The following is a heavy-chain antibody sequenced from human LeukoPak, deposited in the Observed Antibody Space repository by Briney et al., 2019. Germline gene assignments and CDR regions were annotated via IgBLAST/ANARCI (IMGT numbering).Heavy chain of an antibody. J-gene: IGHJ3*02. CDR3: AKVTGQLWLGPRAYDI. Sequence: PGGSLRLSCAASGFTFSNYAMHWVRQAPDKGLEWVAVISHDGNHKFYADSVKARFTISGDNSKNTLYLQIDSLRAEDTAVYYCAKVTGQLWLGPRAYDIWGQGTMVTVSS. CDR2: ISHDGNHK. D-gene: IGHD5-18*01. V-gene: IGHV3-30*18. CDR1: GFTFSNYA.